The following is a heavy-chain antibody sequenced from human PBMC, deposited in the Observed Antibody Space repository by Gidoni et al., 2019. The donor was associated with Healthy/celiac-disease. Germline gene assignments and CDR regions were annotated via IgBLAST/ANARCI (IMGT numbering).Heavy chain of an antibody. CDR3: ARDRSIAARPPTYGMDV. D-gene: IGHD6-6*01. Sequence: QVQLQESGPGLVKPSETLSLTCTVSGGSISSYYWSWIRQPPGKGLEWIGYIYYSGSTNYNPSLKSRVTISVDTSKNQFSLKLSSVTAADTAVYYCARDRSIAARPPTYGMDVWGQGTTVTVSS. CDR1: GGSISSYY. CDR2: IYYSGST. V-gene: IGHV4-59*01. J-gene: IGHJ6*02.